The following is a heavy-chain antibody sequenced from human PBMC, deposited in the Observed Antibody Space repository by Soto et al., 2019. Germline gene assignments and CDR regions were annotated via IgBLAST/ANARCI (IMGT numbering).Heavy chain of an antibody. V-gene: IGHV4-59*01. J-gene: IGHJ4*02. Sequence: SETLSLTCTVSGGSISSYYWSWIRQPPGKGLEWIGYIYYSGSTNYNPSLKSRVTISVDTSKNQFSLKLSSVTAADTAVYYCARGFGDYYDSSGYSPQFFDYWGQGTRVTVSS. CDR2: IYYSGST. CDR3: ARGFGDYYDSSGYSPQFFDY. D-gene: IGHD3-22*01. CDR1: GGSISSYY.